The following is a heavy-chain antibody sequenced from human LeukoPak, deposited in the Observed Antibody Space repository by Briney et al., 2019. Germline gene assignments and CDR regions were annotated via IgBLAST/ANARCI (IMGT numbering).Heavy chain of an antibody. CDR2: ISSSSSTI. CDR3: ARGYYGSGSRNGMDV. J-gene: IGHJ6*02. CDR1: GFTFSSYS. D-gene: IGHD3-10*01. Sequence: GGSLRLSCAASGFTFSSYSMNWVRQAPGKGLEWVSYISSSSSTIYYADSVKGRFTISRDNAKNSLYLQMNSLRAEDTAVYYCARGYYGSGSRNGMDVWGQGTTVTVSS. V-gene: IGHV3-48*01.